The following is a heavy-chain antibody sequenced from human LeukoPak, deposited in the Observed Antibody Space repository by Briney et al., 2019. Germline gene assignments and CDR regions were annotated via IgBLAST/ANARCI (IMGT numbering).Heavy chain of an antibody. J-gene: IGHJ3*02. CDR1: GFTFRNYA. D-gene: IGHD6-13*01. CDR3: ARTKGGPGSTWAFDI. CDR2: ISGSGGRT. V-gene: IGHV3-23*01. Sequence: PGGSLRLSCAASGFTFRNYAMTWVRQPPGKGLDYVSAISGSGGRTYYADSVNGRFTISRDNSKNTLYLQMNSLRAEDTAVYYCARTKGGPGSTWAFDIWGQGTMVTVSS.